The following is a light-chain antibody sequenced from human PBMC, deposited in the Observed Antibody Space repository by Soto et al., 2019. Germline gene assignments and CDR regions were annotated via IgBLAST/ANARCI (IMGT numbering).Light chain of an antibody. CDR2: DVS. J-gene: IGLJ1*01. V-gene: IGLV2-14*01. CDR1: SSDVGGYNY. Sequence: QSALTQPASVSGSPGQSITISCTGTSSDVGGYNYVSWYQQHPGKAPQLIIYDVSSRPSGVSNRFSGSKSGNTASLTISGLQPEDEADYYCGSYTSSGTLYVFRTGTKLTVL. CDR3: GSYTSSGTLYV.